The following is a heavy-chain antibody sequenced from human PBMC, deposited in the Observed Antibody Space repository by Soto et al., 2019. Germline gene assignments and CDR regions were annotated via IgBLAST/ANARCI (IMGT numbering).Heavy chain of an antibody. CDR1: GFTFSSYA. J-gene: IGHJ6*02. Sequence: GGSLRLSCAASGFTFSSYAMHWVRQAPGKGLEWVAVISYDGSNKYHADSVKGRFTISRDNSKNTLYLQMNSLRAEDTAVYYCARTYYDFWSGYPPYYYYGMDVWGQGTTVTVSS. CDR3: ARTYYDFWSGYPPYYYYGMDV. CDR2: ISYDGSNK. D-gene: IGHD3-3*01. V-gene: IGHV3-30-3*01.